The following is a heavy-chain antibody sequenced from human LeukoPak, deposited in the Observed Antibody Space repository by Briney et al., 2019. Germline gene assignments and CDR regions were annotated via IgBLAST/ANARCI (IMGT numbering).Heavy chain of an antibody. CDR1: GDSVSSNSAT. CDR3: ARDSNGVTHSGLDPFDI. J-gene: IGHJ3*02. Sequence: SQTLSLTCAISGDSVSSNSATWNWIRQSPSRGLEWLGRTYYRSKWYNDYAVSVRGRVTVNPDTSRNHFSLQLNSVTPEDTAVYYCARDSNGVTHSGLDPFDIWGQGTVVTVSS. CDR2: TYYRSKWYN. D-gene: IGHD2-8*01. V-gene: IGHV6-1*01.